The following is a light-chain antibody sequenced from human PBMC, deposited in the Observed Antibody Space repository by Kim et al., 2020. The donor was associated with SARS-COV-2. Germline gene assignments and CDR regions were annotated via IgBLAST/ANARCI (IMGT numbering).Light chain of an antibody. CDR2: GAS. V-gene: IGKV3-15*01. Sequence: SVSPGERATLSCRASQSVSINLAWYQQKPGQAPRLLINGASTRATGIPARFSGSGSGTEFTLTISSLQSEDFAVYYCQQYNNWPYTFGQGTKLEI. J-gene: IGKJ2*01. CDR3: QQYNNWPYT. CDR1: QSVSIN.